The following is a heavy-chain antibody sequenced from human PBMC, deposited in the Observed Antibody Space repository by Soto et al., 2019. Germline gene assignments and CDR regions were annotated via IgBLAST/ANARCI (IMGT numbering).Heavy chain of an antibody. CDR1: GYTFTNFG. V-gene: IGHV1-18*01. CDR3: ARAIPGVEACFDP. D-gene: IGHD2-2*01. J-gene: IGHJ5*02. CDR2: ISAYTDTP. Sequence: ASVKVSCKASGYTFTNFGVTWVRRAPGQGLEWMGWISAYTDTPNYAQKFQGRVTMTIDTSTSTAYMDLRSLTSDDTAVYYCARAIPGVEACFDPCGQGPLVTVSS.